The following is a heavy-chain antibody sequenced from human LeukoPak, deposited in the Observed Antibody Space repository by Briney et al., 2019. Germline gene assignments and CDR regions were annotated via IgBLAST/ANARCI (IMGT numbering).Heavy chain of an antibody. D-gene: IGHD2-2*03. CDR1: GFTFSSYA. Sequence: GGSLRLSCAASGFTFSSYAVSWVRQAPGKGVEWVSAISGSGGSTYYADSVKGRFTISRDNSKNTLYLQLNSLRAEDTAVYYCAKYGCCSSCGYYYYYGMDVWGQGTTVTVSS. CDR2: ISGSGGST. V-gene: IGHV3-23*01. J-gene: IGHJ6*02. CDR3: AKYGCCSSCGYYYYYGMDV.